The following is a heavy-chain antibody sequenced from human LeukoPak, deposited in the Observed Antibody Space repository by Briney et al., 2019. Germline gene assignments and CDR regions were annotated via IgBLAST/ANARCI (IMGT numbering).Heavy chain of an antibody. CDR2: IYHSGST. CDR1: GYSISSGYY. V-gene: IGHV4-38-2*02. Sequence: PSETLSLTCTVSGYSISSGYYWGWIRQPPGKGVEWIGSIYHSGSTYYNPSLKSRVTISVDTSKNQFSLKLSSVTAADTAVYYCAHPVNDAFDIWGQGTMVTVSS. D-gene: IGHD4-11*01. CDR3: AHPVNDAFDI. J-gene: IGHJ3*02.